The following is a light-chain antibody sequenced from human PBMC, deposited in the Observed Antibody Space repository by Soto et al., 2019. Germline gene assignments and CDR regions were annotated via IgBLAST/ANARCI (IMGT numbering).Light chain of an antibody. CDR3: QQSYSTPPIT. J-gene: IGKJ5*01. Sequence: QLTQSPSSLSASVGDRVTITCRASQGIASYLAWYQQKPGQAPNLLIYAASTLQSGVPSRFSGGGSGTDFTLTISSLQPEDFATYYCQQSYSTPPITFGQGTRLEI. CDR2: AAS. V-gene: IGKV1-39*01. CDR1: QGIASY.